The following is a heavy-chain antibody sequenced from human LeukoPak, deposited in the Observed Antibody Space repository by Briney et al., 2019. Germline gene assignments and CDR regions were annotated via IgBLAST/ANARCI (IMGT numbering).Heavy chain of an antibody. D-gene: IGHD3-10*01. V-gene: IGHV1-18*01. CDR3: ARVYGSGGLFPLHY. J-gene: IGHJ4*02. CDR1: GYTFTSYG. Sequence: ASVKVSCKASGYTFTSYGVSWVRQAPGQGLEWVGWISAYNGNTNYAQKLQGRVTMTTDTSTSTAYMELRSLRSDDTAVYYCARVYGSGGLFPLHYWGQGTLVTVSS. CDR2: ISAYNGNT.